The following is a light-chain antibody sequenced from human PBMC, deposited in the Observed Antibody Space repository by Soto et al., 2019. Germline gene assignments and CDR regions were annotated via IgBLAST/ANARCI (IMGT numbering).Light chain of an antibody. J-gene: IGKJ5*01. Sequence: EIVMTQSPATLSVSPGETATLSCRASQSVGNNLAWYQQKPGQAPSLLIYGASTRATGVPDRFSGTGSGTEFTLTISSLKSEDYAVYYCQQYNSWPPITFGQGTRLEIK. CDR3: QQYNSWPPIT. CDR1: QSVGNN. V-gene: IGKV3-15*01. CDR2: GAS.